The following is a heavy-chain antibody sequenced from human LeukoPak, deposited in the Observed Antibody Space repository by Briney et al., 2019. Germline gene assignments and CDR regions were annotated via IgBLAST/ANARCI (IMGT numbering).Heavy chain of an antibody. Sequence: SETLSLTCAVYGGSFSGYYWSWIRQPPGKGLEWIGEINHSGSTNYNPSLKSRVTISVDTSKSQFSLKLSSVTAADTAAYYCARPSSSWYRFSYFDYWGQGTLVTVSS. V-gene: IGHV4-34*01. CDR1: GGSFSGYY. CDR2: INHSGST. J-gene: IGHJ4*02. D-gene: IGHD6-13*01. CDR3: ARPSSSWYRFSYFDY.